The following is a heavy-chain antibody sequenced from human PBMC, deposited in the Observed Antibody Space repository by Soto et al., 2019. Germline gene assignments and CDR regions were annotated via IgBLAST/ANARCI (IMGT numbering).Heavy chain of an antibody. V-gene: IGHV1-46*01. CDR2: INPRGGST. CDR3: ARANAHYDSSGYYQPPYYYALYG. D-gene: IGHD3-22*01. Sequence: GQGLDWMGIINPRGGSTSYAQKFQGRVTMTRDTSTSTVYMELSTLRSEDTAVYYCARANAHYDSSGYYQPPYYYALYGQAHGTTVPVS. J-gene: IGHJ6*02.